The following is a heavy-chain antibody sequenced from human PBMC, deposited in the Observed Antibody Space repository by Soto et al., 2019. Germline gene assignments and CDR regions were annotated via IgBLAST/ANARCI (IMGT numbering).Heavy chain of an antibody. CDR2: IYYSGST. D-gene: IGHD3-16*02. Sequence: KPSETLSLTCTVSGGSISSGDYYWSWIRQPPGKGLEWIGYIYYSGSTYYNPSLKSRVTISVGTSKNQFSLKLSSVTAADTAVYYCARAKRGMITFGGVIVIVPDAFDIWGQGTMVTVS. CDR3: ARAKRGMITFGGVIVIVPDAFDI. CDR1: GGSISSGDYY. V-gene: IGHV4-30-4*01. J-gene: IGHJ3*02.